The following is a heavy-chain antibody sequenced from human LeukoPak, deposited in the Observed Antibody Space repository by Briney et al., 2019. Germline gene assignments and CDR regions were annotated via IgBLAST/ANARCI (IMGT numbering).Heavy chain of an antibody. J-gene: IGHJ4*02. V-gene: IGHV3-33*06. CDR2: IWYDGGKT. CDR3: AKDWGLSSSYYFDS. Sequence: GRSLRLSCAASGFSFRSFGMHWVRQAPGKGLEWLALIWYDGGKTFYADSAKGRFTISRDNSKNTLHLLMTRLRAEDTAIYYCAKDWGLSSSYYFDSWGQGTQVAVSS. CDR1: GFSFRSFG. D-gene: IGHD7-27*01.